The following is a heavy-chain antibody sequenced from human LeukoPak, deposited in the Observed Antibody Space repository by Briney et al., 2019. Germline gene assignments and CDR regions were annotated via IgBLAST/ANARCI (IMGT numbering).Heavy chain of an antibody. J-gene: IGHJ4*02. CDR3: AKGDDILTGYLSYFDY. D-gene: IGHD3-9*01. CDR1: GFTFRTYA. Sequence: GGSLRLSCAASGFTFRTYAMNWVRQAPGKGLEWVSGISGGCDNTYYADSVKGRFTISRDNTKNTVYLQMNSLRAEDTAVYYCAKGDDILTGYLSYFDYWGQGTLVTVSS. V-gene: IGHV3-23*01. CDR2: ISGGCDNT.